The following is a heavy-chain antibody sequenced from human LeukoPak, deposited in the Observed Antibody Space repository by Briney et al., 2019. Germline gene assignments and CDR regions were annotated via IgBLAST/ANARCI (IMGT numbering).Heavy chain of an antibody. CDR2: ISSSSSYI. V-gene: IGHV3-21*01. J-gene: IGHJ4*02. D-gene: IGHD2-2*01. CDR3: ARGLYCSSTSCYDLDY. Sequence: GSLRLSCAASGFTFSSYSMNWVRQAPGKGLEWVSSISSSSSYIYYADSVKGRFTISRDNAKNSLYLQMNSLRAEDTAVYYCARGLYCSSTSCYDLDYWGQGTLVTVSS. CDR1: GFTFSSYS.